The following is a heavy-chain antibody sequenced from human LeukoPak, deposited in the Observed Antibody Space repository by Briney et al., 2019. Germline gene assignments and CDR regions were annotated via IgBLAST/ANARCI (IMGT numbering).Heavy chain of an antibody. J-gene: IGHJ4*02. Sequence: GGSLILSCAASEFTFDSYAMNWVRQAPGKGLEWVSAISGSGANTYYANSVKGRFTISRDNSKSTLFLQMDSLRAEDTAIYYCAKTSVSSGWPELFDFWGQGTLVTVSS. V-gene: IGHV3-23*01. CDR2: ISGSGANT. CDR3: AKTSVSSGWPELFDF. CDR1: EFTFDSYA. D-gene: IGHD6-19*01.